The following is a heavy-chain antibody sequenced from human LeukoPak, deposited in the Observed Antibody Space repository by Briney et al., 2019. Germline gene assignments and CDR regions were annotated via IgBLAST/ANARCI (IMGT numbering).Heavy chain of an antibody. V-gene: IGHV5-51*01. Sequence: GESLKISCKASGYSFTNYWIGWVRQMPGKGLEWMGIIHPGDSDTRYSPSFQGQVTISADTSISTAYLQWSSLKASDTAMYYCARRAYCGGDCYSDYWGQGTLVTVSS. D-gene: IGHD2-21*02. J-gene: IGHJ4*02. CDR2: IHPGDSDT. CDR1: GYSFTNYW. CDR3: ARRAYCGGDCYSDY.